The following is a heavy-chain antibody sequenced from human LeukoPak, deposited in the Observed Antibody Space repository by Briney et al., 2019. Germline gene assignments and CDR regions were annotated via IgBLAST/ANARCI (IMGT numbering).Heavy chain of an antibody. CDR1: GYTFNNYG. Sequence: GASVKVSCKASGYTFNNYGINWVRQAPGQGLEWMGWISGYNGNTNYTQNLQGRVTMTRNTSISTAYMELSSLRSEDTAVYYCARGLSDTGFDYWGQGTLVTVSS. J-gene: IGHJ4*02. V-gene: IGHV1-18*01. CDR3: ARGLSDTGFDY. D-gene: IGHD2-8*02. CDR2: ISGYNGNT.